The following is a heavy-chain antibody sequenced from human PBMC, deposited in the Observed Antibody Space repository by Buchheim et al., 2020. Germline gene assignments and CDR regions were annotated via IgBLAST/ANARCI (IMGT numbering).Heavy chain of an antibody. Sequence: QVQLVQSGAEVKKPGASVKVSCKASGYTFTGYYMHWVRQAPGQGLEWMGWINPNSGGTNYAQKFQGRVTMTRDTSISTAYMELSRLRSDDTAVYYCARDGPITIFGGVIPGDYYYGMDVWGQGTT. D-gene: IGHD3-3*01. CDR2: INPNSGGT. V-gene: IGHV1-2*02. CDR3: ARDGPITIFGGVIPGDYYYGMDV. J-gene: IGHJ6*02. CDR1: GYTFTGYY.